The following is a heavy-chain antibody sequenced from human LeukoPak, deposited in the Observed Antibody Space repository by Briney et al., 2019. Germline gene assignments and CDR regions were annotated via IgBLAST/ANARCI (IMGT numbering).Heavy chain of an antibody. CDR2: IYPGDSDT. D-gene: IGHD6-13*01. CDR1: GYSFTSYW. J-gene: IGHJ6*02. CDR3: ARLGQLYYYYGMDV. Sequence: SLQISCXXXGYSFTSYWIGWVRQVPGKGLEWMGIIYPGDSDTRYSPSFQGQVTISADKSISTAYLQWSSLKASDTAMYYCARLGQLYYYYGMDVWGQGTTVTVSS. V-gene: IGHV5-51*01.